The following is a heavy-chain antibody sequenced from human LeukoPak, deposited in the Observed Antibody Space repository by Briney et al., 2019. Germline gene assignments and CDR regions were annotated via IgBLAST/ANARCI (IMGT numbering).Heavy chain of an antibody. Sequence: GASVKVSCKASGYTFTSYYMHWVRQAPGQGLEWMGIINPSGGSTSYAQKFQGRITMTRDTSTSTVYMELSSLRSEDTAVYYCANLPTRSSSSSRQVISQNYWGQGTLVTVSS. J-gene: IGHJ4*02. CDR3: ANLPTRSSSSSRQVISQNY. D-gene: IGHD6-6*01. V-gene: IGHV1-46*01. CDR2: INPSGGST. CDR1: GYTFTSYY.